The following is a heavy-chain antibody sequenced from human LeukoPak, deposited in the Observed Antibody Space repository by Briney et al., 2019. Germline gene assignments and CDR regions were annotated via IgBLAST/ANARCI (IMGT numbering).Heavy chain of an antibody. CDR2: ISSSSSYI. D-gene: IGHD2-15*01. V-gene: IGHV3-21*01. J-gene: IGHJ4*02. CDR1: GFTFSSYS. Sequence: GGSLRLSCAASGFTFSSYSMNWVRQASGKGLEWVSSISSSSSYIYYADSVKGRFTISRDNAKNSLYLQMNSLRAEDTAVYYCARDSGGRLDYWGQGTLVTVSS. CDR3: ARDSGGRLDY.